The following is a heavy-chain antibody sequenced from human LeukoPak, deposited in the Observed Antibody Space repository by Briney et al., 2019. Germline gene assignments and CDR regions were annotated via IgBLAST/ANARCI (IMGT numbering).Heavy chain of an antibody. J-gene: IGHJ6*03. CDR2: FDPEDGET. CDR3: ARDGPGIAVAGTLYYYYMDV. CDR1: GYTLTELS. Sequence: ASVKVSCKVSGYTLTELSMHWVRQAPGKGLEWMGGFDPEDGETIYAQKFQGRVTMTEDTSTDTAYMELSSLRSDDTAVYYCARDGPGIAVAGTLYYYYMDVWGKGTTVTVSS. V-gene: IGHV1-24*01. D-gene: IGHD6-19*01.